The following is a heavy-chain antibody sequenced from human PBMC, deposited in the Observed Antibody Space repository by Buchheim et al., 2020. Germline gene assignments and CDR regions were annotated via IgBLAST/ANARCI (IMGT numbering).Heavy chain of an antibody. CDR3: AKGSRGYSYAPLDY. Sequence: QVQLVESGGGVVQPGRSLRLSCAASGFTFSSYGMHWVRQAPGKGLEWVAVISYDGRNKYYADSVKGRFTISRDNSKNTLYLQMNSLRAEDTAVYYCAKGSRGYSYAPLDYWGQGTL. D-gene: IGHD5-18*01. CDR1: GFTFSSYG. V-gene: IGHV3-30*18. J-gene: IGHJ4*02. CDR2: ISYDGRNK.